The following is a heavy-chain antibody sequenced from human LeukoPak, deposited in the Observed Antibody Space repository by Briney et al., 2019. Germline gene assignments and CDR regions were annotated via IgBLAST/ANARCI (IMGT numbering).Heavy chain of an antibody. V-gene: IGHV4-59*01. CDR1: GGSISSYY. D-gene: IGHD6-13*01. Sequence: SETLSLTCTVSGGSISSYYWSWIRQPPGKGLEWIGYIYYSGSTNYNSSLSSRVTISVDTSKNQFSLRLSSVTAADTAVYYCARDSKEGSTWQDWFDPWGQGALVTVSS. CDR3: ARDSKEGSTWQDWFDP. CDR2: IYYSGST. J-gene: IGHJ5*02.